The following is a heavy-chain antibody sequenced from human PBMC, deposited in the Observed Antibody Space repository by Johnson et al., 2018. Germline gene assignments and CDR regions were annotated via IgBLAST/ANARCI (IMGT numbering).Heavy chain of an antibody. V-gene: IGHV3-30*18. CDR1: GFTFSSYG. CDR3: AKRSCGGDCYSGDDAFDI. CDR2: ISYDGSNK. Sequence: QVQLVQSGGGVVQPGRSLRLSCAASGFTFSSYGMHWVRQAPGKGLEWVAVISYDGSNKYYADSVKGRFTISRDNSKNTLYLQMNSLRAGDTAVYYCAKRSCGGDCYSGDDAFDIWGQGTMVTVSS. J-gene: IGHJ3*02. D-gene: IGHD2-21*02.